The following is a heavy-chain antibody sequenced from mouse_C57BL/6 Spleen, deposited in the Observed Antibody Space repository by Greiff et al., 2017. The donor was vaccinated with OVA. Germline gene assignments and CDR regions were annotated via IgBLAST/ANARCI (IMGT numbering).Heavy chain of an antibody. CDR2: ISNLAYSL. CDR3: ARHDPVYAMDY. CDR1: GFTFSDYG. Sequence: EVKLMESGGGLVQPGGSLKLSCAASGFTFSDYGMAWVRQAPRKGPEWVAFISNLAYSLYYADTVTGRFTISRENAKNTLYLEMSSLRSEDTAMYYCARHDPVYAMDYWGQGTSVTGSS. V-gene: IGHV5-15*01. J-gene: IGHJ4*01.